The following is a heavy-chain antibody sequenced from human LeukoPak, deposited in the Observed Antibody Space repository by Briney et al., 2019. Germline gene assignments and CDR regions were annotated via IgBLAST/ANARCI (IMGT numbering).Heavy chain of an antibody. CDR1: GYTFTDYY. J-gene: IGHJ6*03. CDR2: VDPEDGET. Sequence: ASVKISCKVSGYTFTDYYMHWVQQAPGKGLEWMGLVDPEDGETIYAGKFQGRVTITADTSTDTAYMELSSLRSEDTAVYYCATRRGYSGYDLGSPNCCHYYIDVWGTGTTVTVSS. V-gene: IGHV1-69-2*01. CDR3: ATRRGYSGYDLGSPNCCHYYIDV. D-gene: IGHD5-12*01.